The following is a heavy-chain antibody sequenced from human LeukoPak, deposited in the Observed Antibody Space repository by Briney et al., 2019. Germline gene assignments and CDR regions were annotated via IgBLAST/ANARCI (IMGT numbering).Heavy chain of an antibody. CDR1: GFTVTSNY. V-gene: IGHV3-66*02. CDR2: IYSGGST. Sequence: GGSLRLSCAASGFTVTSNYMSWVRQARGKGLEWVSVIYSGGSTYYADSVKGRFTISRDNSKNTLYLQMNSLRAEDTAVYYCARAHSGYDLSIRWFDPWGQGTLVTVSS. J-gene: IGHJ5*02. CDR3: ARAHSGYDLSIRWFDP. D-gene: IGHD5-12*01.